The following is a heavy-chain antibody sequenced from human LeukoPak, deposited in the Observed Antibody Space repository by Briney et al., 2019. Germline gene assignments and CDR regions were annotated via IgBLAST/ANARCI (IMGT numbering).Heavy chain of an antibody. Sequence: PGGSLRLSCAASGFTFSSYWIHWVRQAPGKGLMWVSRINKDGSSTTYADSVKGRFTISRDNVKNTLYLQMNSLRAEDTAVYFCARGGIYSQDYRGQGTLVTVSS. J-gene: IGHJ4*02. CDR1: GFTFSSYW. CDR3: ARGGIYSQDY. V-gene: IGHV3-74*01. CDR2: INKDGSST. D-gene: IGHD5-12*01.